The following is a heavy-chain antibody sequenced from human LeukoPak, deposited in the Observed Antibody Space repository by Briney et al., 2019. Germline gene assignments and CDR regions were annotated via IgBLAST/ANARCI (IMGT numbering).Heavy chain of an antibody. J-gene: IGHJ4*02. CDR2: INPNSGDT. CDR1: GYTFTNYD. CDR3: ARDPSPFNYFVTSVPGLLGY. Sequence: ASVKVSFKASGYTFTNYDINWVRQAPGQGLDRMGWINPNSGDTSYAQNFQGRVTMTRDTSIRTAYMELSSLRSDDTAVYYCARDPSPFNYFVTSVPGLLGYWGQGTLVTVSS. V-gene: IGHV1-2*02. D-gene: IGHD3-22*01.